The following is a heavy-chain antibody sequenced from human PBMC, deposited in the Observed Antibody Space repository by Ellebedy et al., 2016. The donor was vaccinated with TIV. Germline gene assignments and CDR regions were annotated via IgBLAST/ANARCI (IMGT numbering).Heavy chain of an antibody. V-gene: IGHV3-7*04. CDR2: MKYDEIES. CDR3: VRDTVAVPDGNTFDF. D-gene: IGHD5-24*01. CDR1: GFTFSSYW. J-gene: IGHJ3*01. Sequence: PGGSLRLSCAASGFTFSSYWMSWVRQAPGKGLEWVAHMKYDEIESYYANSVKGRFTISRDNARNSLYLQMRSLRVDDTAMYYCVRDTVAVPDGNTFDFWGQGTMVSVS.